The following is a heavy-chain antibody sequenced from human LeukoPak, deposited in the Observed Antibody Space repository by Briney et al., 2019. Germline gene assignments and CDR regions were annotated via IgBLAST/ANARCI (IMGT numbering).Heavy chain of an antibody. CDR3: ARQGVNWFDP. CDR2: IHNSGSI. Sequence: TSETLSLTCTVSGGSFSSYYWSWIRQPPGKGLEWIGYIHNSGSINYNPSLKSRVTISVDTSKNQFSLKLSSVAAADTAVYYCARQGVNWFDPWGQGTLVTVSS. CDR1: GGSFSSYY. V-gene: IGHV4-59*08. J-gene: IGHJ5*02.